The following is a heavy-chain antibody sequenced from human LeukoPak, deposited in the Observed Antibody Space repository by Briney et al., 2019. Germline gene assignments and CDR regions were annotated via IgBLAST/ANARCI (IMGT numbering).Heavy chain of an antibody. V-gene: IGHV4-38-2*02. CDR2: IYHSGST. Sequence: PSETLSLTCTVSGYSISSGYYWGWIRQPPGKGLEWIGSIYHSGSTYYNPSLKSRVTISVDTSKNQFSLKLSSVTAADTAVYYCAGDSSSSAFDYWGQGTLVTVSS. D-gene: IGHD6-6*01. CDR3: AGDSSSSAFDY. J-gene: IGHJ4*02. CDR1: GYSISSGYY.